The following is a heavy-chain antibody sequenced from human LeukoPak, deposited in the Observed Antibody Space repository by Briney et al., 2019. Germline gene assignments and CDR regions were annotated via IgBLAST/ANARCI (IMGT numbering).Heavy chain of an antibody. CDR1: GGTFSSYA. D-gene: IGHD2-2*02. CDR3: ARGRYCSSTSCYIPHWFDP. Sequence: SVKVSCKASGGTFSSYAISWVRQAPGQGLEWMGRIIPIFGTANYAQKFQGRVTITTDESTSTAYMELSSLRSEDTAVYYCARGRYCSSTSCYIPHWFDPWGQGTLVTVSS. V-gene: IGHV1-69*05. CDR2: IIPIFGTA. J-gene: IGHJ5*02.